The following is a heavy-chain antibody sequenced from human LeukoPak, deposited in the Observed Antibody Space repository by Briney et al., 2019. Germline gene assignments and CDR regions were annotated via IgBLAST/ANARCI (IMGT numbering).Heavy chain of an antibody. D-gene: IGHD4-17*01. CDR2: ISSSSSYI. CDR3: AREARQGGLGDYIPLDY. J-gene: IGHJ4*02. Sequence: TGGSLRLSCAASGFTFSSYSMNWVRQAPGKGLEWVSSISSSSSYIYYADSVKGRFTISRDNAKNSLYLQMNSLRAEDTAVYYCAREARQGGLGDYIPLDYWGQGTLVTVSS. V-gene: IGHV3-21*04. CDR1: GFTFSSYS.